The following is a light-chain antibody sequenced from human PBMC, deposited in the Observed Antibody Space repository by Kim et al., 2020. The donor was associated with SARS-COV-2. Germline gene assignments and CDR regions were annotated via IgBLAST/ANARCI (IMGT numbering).Light chain of an antibody. J-gene: IGLJ2*01. CDR2: EDT. Sequence: SYELTQPPSVSVSPGQTASITCSGDQLGDKYACWYQQKPGQSPVLVIYEDTKRPLGMPERFSGSNSGNTATLTISGTQAMDEADYYCQAWDSSTVVLGGVTKLTV. CDR3: QAWDSSTVV. CDR1: QLGDKY. V-gene: IGLV3-1*01.